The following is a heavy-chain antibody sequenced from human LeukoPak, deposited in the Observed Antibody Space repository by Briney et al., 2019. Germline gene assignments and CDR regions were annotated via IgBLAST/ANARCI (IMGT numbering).Heavy chain of an antibody. J-gene: IGHJ6*02. CDR2: ISGSGGGT. CDR3: ATHGSGSSYYYYYGLDV. D-gene: IGHD3-10*01. V-gene: IGHV3-23*01. CDR1: GFTFSSYA. Sequence: GGSLRLSCAASGFTFSSYAMSWVRQAPGKGLEWVSAISGSGGGTYYADSVKGRFTISRDNSKNTLYLQMNSLRAEDTAVYYCATHGSGSSYYYYYGLDVWGQGTTVTVSS.